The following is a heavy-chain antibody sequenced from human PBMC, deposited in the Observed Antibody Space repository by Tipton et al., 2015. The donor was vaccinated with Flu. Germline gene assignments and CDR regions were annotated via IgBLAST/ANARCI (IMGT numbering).Heavy chain of an antibody. D-gene: IGHD3-10*01. V-gene: IGHV4-38-2*01. Sequence: TLSLTCSVSGGSVGSPYCWGWVRRPPGKGLEWIGCVYHGGSTYYNPSLKSRVTISLDTSKNQFSLKLTSVTAADTAVYYCATTTYYYGSGTHDYWGQGTLVTVSS. J-gene: IGHJ4*02. CDR1: GGSVGSPYC. CDR2: VYHGGST. CDR3: ATTTYYYGSGTHDY.